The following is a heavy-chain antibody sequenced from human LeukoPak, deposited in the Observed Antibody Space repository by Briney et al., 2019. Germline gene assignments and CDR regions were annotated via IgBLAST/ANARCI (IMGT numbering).Heavy chain of an antibody. CDR2: IRSNGGST. Sequence: GGSLRLSCAASGFTFSSYSMHWVRQAPGKGLEYVSGIRSNGGSTYYANSAKGRFTISRDNSKNTLYLQMGSLRAEDMAVYYCARGWPIDYSGHGTLVTASS. CDR3: ARGWPIDY. V-gene: IGHV3-64*01. J-gene: IGHJ4*01. CDR1: GFTFSSYS.